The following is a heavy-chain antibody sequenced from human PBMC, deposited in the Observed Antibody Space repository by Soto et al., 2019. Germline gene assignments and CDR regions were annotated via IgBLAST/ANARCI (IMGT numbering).Heavy chain of an antibody. D-gene: IGHD3-22*01. CDR3: AKVATTYFDSSGYYWFDP. Sequence: ASVKVSCKASQYNFTNYCVHWVRQAPGQGLEWKGGVSPLLGHAYYAQRFQGRVTITADESTSTVYMQLSRLRSEDTAVYYCAKVATTYFDSSGYYWFDPWGQGTLVTVSS. J-gene: IGHJ5*02. V-gene: IGHV1-69*13. CDR1: QYNFTNYC. CDR2: VSPLLGHA.